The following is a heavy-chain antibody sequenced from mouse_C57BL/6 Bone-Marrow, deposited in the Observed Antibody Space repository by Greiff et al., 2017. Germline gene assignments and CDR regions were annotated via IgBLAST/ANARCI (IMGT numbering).Heavy chain of an antibody. Sequence: VQLQQPGAELVMPGASVKLSCKASGYTFTSYWMHWVKQRPGQGLEWIGEIDPSDSYTNYNQKFKGKSTLTVDKSSSTAYMQLSSLTSEDSAVYFCARRDSSGYRVYFDYWGQGTTLTVSS. CDR3: ARRDSSGYRVYFDY. CDR1: GYTFTSYW. D-gene: IGHD3-2*02. J-gene: IGHJ2*01. CDR2: IDPSDSYT. V-gene: IGHV1-69*01.